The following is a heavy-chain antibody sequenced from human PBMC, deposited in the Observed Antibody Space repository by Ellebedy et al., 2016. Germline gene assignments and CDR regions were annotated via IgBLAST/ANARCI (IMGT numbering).Heavy chain of an antibody. CDR2: IKYDGSST. CDR1: GFTFSNYW. CDR3: ARGRSHGFDI. V-gene: IGHV3-74*01. J-gene: IGHJ3*02. Sequence: GESLKISXAASGFTFSNYWMHWVRQAPGKGLVWVSRIKYDGSSTDYADSVKGRFTISRDNAKNTLYLQMNSLRAEDTAVYYCARGRSHGFDIWGQGTMVTVSS.